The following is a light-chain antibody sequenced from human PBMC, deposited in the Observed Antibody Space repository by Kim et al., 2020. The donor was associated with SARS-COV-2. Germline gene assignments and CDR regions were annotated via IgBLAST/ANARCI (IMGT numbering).Light chain of an antibody. CDR2: GAS. CDR1: QSVRNNY. CDR3: QQYGSSFPLT. J-gene: IGKJ4*01. V-gene: IGKV3-20*01. Sequence: EIVLTQSPGTLSLSSGESATLFCRASQSVRNNYLAWYQQKPGQAPRFLIYGASNRATGIPDRFSGSGSGTDFTLTISRLEPEDFAVYYCQQYGSSFPLTFGGGTKLEI.